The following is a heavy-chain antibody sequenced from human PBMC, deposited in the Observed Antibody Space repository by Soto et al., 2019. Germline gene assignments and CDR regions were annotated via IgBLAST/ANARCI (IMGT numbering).Heavy chain of an antibody. J-gene: IGHJ4*02. V-gene: IGHV3-30*18. CDR3: AKLVDKSLDDY. Sequence: PGGSLRLSCAASGFTFSTSDMHWVRQAPGQGLEWVAVVSYDERNIYYADSVKCRFSVSRDNSKDTLFLHMNSLRAEDTAVYFCAKLVDKSLDDYWGQGALVTVSS. CDR2: VSYDERNI. D-gene: IGHD3-16*01. CDR1: GFTFSTSD.